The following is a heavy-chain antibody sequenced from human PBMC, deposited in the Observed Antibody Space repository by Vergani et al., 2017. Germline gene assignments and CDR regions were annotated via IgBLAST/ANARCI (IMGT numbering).Heavy chain of an antibody. J-gene: IGHJ4*02. CDR1: GYTFTSYD. V-gene: IGHV1-8*01. D-gene: IGHD3-3*01. CDR2: MNPNSGNT. CDR3: ARGLSRIPRYYDFWSGYYGRTFDY. Sequence: QVQLVQSGAEVKKPGASVKVSCKASGYTFTSYDINWVRQATGQGLEWMGWMNPNSGNTGYAQKFQGRVTMTRNTSISTAYMELSSLRSEDTAVYYCARGLSRIPRYYDFWSGYYGRTFDYWGQGTLVTVSS.